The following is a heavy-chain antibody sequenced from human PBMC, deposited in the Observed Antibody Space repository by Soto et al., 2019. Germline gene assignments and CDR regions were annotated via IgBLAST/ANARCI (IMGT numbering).Heavy chain of an antibody. Sequence: PSETLSLTCAVSGGSISSGGYSWSWIRQPPGKGLEWIGYIYHSGSTYYNPSLKSRVTISIDRSKDEFSLKLNSVAAADTAVYYCAVSTGSSQYYFDSVGQGALVTV. CDR3: AVSTGSSQYYFDS. CDR1: GGSISSGGYS. J-gene: IGHJ4*02. CDR2: IYHSGST. V-gene: IGHV4-30-2*02. D-gene: IGHD3-22*01.